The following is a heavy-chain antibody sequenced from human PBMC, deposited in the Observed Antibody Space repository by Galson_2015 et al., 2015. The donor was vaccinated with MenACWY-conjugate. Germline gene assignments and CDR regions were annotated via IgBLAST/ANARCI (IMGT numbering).Heavy chain of an antibody. Sequence: SLRLSCAASGFIFNTYWMHWVRQAPGKGLVWVSRINPGGSSTTYADSVKDRFTISRDNAKNTLYLQMNSLRPEDTAVYYCAKATGRWPLYDGFDFWGQGTLVTVS. CDR2: INPGGSST. D-gene: IGHD4-23*01. CDR3: AKATGRWPLYDGFDF. J-gene: IGHJ3*01. CDR1: GFIFNTYW. V-gene: IGHV3-74*01.